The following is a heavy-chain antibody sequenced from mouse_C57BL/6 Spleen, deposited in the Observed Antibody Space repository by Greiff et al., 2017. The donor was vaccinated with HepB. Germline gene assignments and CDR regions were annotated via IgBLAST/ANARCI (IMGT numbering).Heavy chain of an antibody. CDR1: RFTFSSYA. D-gene: IGHD1-1*01. CDR3: TNFPNYYGSSYEAMDY. V-gene: IGHV5-9-1*02. Sequence: EVKVVESGEGLVKPGGSLKLSCAASRFTFSSYAMSWVRQTPEKRLEWVAYISSGGDYIYYADTVKGRFTISRDNARNTLYLQMSSLKSEDTAMYYCTNFPNYYGSSYEAMDYWGQGTSVTVSS. CDR2: ISSGGDYI. J-gene: IGHJ4*01.